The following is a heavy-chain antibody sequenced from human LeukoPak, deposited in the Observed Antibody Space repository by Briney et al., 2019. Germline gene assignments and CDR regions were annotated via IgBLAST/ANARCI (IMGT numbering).Heavy chain of an antibody. V-gene: IGHV3-7*01. CDR1: GFTFSGYW. D-gene: IGHD1-1*01. CDR3: VIAYWNDDY. Sequence: GGSLRLSCAASGFTFSGYWMSWVRQAPGKGLEWVANIKQDGSEKYYVDSVKGRFTISRDNAKNSLYLQMNSLRAEDTAVYYCVIAYWNDDYWGQGTLVTVSS. CDR2: IKQDGSEK. J-gene: IGHJ4*02.